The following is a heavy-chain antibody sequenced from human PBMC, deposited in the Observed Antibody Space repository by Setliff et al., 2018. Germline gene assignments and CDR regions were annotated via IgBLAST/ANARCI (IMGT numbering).Heavy chain of an antibody. Sequence: ASVKVSCKASGYIFTDYFIHWLRQAPGQGLECMGWINPASGTTEFAQKFQGRVTVTSDTSINTAYMQLSGLTSDDTAVYYCARVLAADTYHDFWGQGTLVTVSS. CDR1: GYIFTDYF. J-gene: IGHJ4*02. V-gene: IGHV1-2*02. CDR2: INPASGTT. CDR3: ARVLAADTYHDF. D-gene: IGHD3-3*02.